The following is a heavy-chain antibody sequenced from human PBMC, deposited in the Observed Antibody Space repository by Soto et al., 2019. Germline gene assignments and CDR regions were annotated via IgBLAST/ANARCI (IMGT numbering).Heavy chain of an antibody. CDR1: GVTVSSNY. CDR2: IYSGGST. Sequence: EVQLVESGGGLVQPGGSLRLSCAASGVTVSSNYMSWVRQAPGKGLEWVSVIYSGGSTYYADSVKGRFTISRDNSKNTLYLQMNSLRAEDTAVYYCARHGYNYGGGYDDYWGQGTLVTVSS. CDR3: ARHGYNYGGGYDDY. J-gene: IGHJ4*02. V-gene: IGHV3-66*04. D-gene: IGHD5-18*01.